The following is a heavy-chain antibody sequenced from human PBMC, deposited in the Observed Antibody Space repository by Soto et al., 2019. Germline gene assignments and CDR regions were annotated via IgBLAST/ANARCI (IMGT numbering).Heavy chain of an antibody. Sequence: QTGGSLRLSCVVSGFIPSSYAMSWVRQAPGKGLEWVSGISGSGGATSYADSVKGRFTISRDNSKNTLYLQMNSLSAEDTAIYYCAKDAIMVSSSFNYFDFWGQGALVTVSS. CDR3: AKDAIMVSSSFNYFDF. J-gene: IGHJ4*01. V-gene: IGHV3-23*01. CDR1: GFIPSSYA. CDR2: ISGSGGAT. D-gene: IGHD6-13*01.